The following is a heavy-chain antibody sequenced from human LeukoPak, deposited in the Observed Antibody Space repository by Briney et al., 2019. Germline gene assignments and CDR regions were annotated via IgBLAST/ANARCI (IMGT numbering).Heavy chain of an antibody. CDR1: GLTVSSSY. V-gene: IGHV3-53*01. CDR3: ARVRFSSGWYIAFDM. J-gene: IGHJ3*02. D-gene: IGHD6-19*01. CDR2: IYNDGST. Sequence: PGGSLRLSCAASGLTVSSSYMSWVRQAPGKGLEWVSIIYNDGSTYYADSMKGRFTISRDNSKNTLYLQVNSLRAEDTAVYYCARVRFSSGWYIAFDMWGQGTMVTVSS.